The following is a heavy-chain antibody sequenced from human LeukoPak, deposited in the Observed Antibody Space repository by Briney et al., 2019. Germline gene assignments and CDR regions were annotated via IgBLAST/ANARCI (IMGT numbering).Heavy chain of an antibody. J-gene: IGHJ5*02. V-gene: IGHV3-74*01. CDR2: IFGDATGA. CDR3: ARELGYCSGGRCYNIRFDP. CDR1: GFTIGNRW. D-gene: IGHD2-15*01. Sequence: GGSLRLSCTASGFTIGNRWMHWVRQAPGRGLVWVARIFGDATGASYADSVKGRFSISRDNAKNTLYLEMSSLRAEDTAVYHCARELGYCSGGRCYNIRFDPWGQGTQVTVSS.